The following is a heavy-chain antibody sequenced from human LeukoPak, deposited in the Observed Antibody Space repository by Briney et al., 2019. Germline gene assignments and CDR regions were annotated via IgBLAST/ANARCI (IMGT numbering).Heavy chain of an antibody. Sequence: PSETLSLTCAVYGGSFSGYYWSWIRQPPGKGLEWIGEINDSGNTRYNPSLKSRVSMSADTSKNQFSLKVRSVTAADTAVYYCARESEETDFDYWGQGTLVTVSS. D-gene: IGHD2-21*02. CDR1: GGSFSGYY. V-gene: IGHV4-34*01. J-gene: IGHJ4*02. CDR2: INDSGNT. CDR3: ARESEETDFDY.